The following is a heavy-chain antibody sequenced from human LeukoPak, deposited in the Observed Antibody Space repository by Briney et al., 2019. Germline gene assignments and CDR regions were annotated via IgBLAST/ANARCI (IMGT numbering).Heavy chain of an antibody. CDR1: GYTFTSYD. D-gene: IGHD3/OR15-3a*01. J-gene: IGHJ6*03. CDR3: ARGRKVSWWGNMIFGVVYYMDL. CDR2: MNPNSGNT. V-gene: IGHV1-8*01. Sequence: ASVKVSCKASGYTFTSYDINWVRQATGQGLEWMGWMNPNSGNTGYAQKFQGRVTMTRNTSISTAYMELSSLRSEDTAVYYCARGRKVSWWGNMIFGVVYYMDLWGRGTTVTVSS.